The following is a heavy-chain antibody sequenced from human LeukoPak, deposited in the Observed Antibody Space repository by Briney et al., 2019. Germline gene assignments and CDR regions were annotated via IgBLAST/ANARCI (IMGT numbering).Heavy chain of an antibody. CDR2: TVVGSGKT. Sequence: SVKVSCKASGFSFTSAAVQWVRQIRGQRLEWIGWTVVGSGKTNYAQNFQERVTTTRDMSSSTAYMELSSLRPEDTAVYYCAADDLNIGSWGQGTLVTVSS. D-gene: IGHD2/OR15-2a*01. V-gene: IGHV1-58*01. J-gene: IGHJ5*02. CDR3: AADDLNIGS. CDR1: GFSFTSAA.